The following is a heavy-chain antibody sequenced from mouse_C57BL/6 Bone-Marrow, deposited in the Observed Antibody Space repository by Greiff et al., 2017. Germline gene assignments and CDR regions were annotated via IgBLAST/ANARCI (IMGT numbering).Heavy chain of an antibody. V-gene: IGHV1-50*01. D-gene: IGHD1-1*01. J-gene: IGHJ1*03. CDR3: ARPHYYGSSDRYVDV. Sequence: QVQLQQPGAELVKPGASVKLSCKASGYTFTSYWMQWVKQRPGQGLEWIGEIDPSDSYTNYNQKFKGKATLTVDPSSSTAYMQLSSLTAEDSAVYYCARPHYYGSSDRYVDVWGTGTTVTVSS. CDR2: IDPSDSYT. CDR1: GYTFTSYW.